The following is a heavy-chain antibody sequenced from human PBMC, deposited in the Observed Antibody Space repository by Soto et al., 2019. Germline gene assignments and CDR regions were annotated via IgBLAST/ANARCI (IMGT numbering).Heavy chain of an antibody. D-gene: IGHD1-1*01. CDR3: ARDGTYNRV. CDR1: GFTVSNNY. J-gene: IGHJ4*02. V-gene: IGHV3-66*01. Sequence: EVQLVESGGGLVQPGGSLRLSCAASGFTVSNNYMRWVRQAPGKGLEWVSLIYSGGATYYADSVKGKFTISRDNSKNTLYLQKHSLRAEDTAVYYRARDGTYNRVGGQGILVTVSS. CDR2: IYSGGAT.